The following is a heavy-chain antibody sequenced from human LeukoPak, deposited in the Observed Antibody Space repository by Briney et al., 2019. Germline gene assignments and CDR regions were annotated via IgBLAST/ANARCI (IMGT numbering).Heavy chain of an antibody. V-gene: IGHV4-39*07. CDR1: GGSISSSSYY. CDR3: ARGLVVAAEYYFDY. J-gene: IGHJ4*02. CDR2: IYYSGST. D-gene: IGHD2-15*01. Sequence: PSETLSLTCTVSGGSISSSSYYWGWIRQPPGKGLEWIGSIYYSGSTYYNPSLKSRVTISVDTSKNQFSLKLSSVTAADTAVYYCARGLVVAAEYYFDYWGQGTLVTVSS.